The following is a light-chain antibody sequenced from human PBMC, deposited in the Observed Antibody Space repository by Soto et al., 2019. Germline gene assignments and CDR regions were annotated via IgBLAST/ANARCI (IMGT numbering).Light chain of an antibody. Sequence: IVMTQSPATLSVNPGERATLSCRASQSVSSNLAWYQQKPGQAPRLLIYGASTRATGIPDRFSGSGSGTDFSLTISRLEAEDCAVYYCQQYGSSPRTFGQGTKVDI. CDR2: GAS. V-gene: IGKV3-20*01. CDR1: QSVSSN. CDR3: QQYGSSPRT. J-gene: IGKJ1*01.